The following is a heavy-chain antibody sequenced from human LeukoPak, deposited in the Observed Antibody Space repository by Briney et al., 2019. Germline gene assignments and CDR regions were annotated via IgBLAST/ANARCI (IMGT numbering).Heavy chain of an antibody. D-gene: IGHD2-21*02. CDR2: IIPIFGTA. Sequence: SVKVSCKASGGTFISYAISWVRQAPGQGLEWMGRIIPIFGTANYAQKFQGRVTITTDESTSTACMELSSLRSEDTAVYYCARTYCGGDCSRYYFDYWGQGTLVTVSS. CDR3: ARTYCGGDCSRYYFDY. CDR1: GGTFISYA. V-gene: IGHV1-69*05. J-gene: IGHJ4*02.